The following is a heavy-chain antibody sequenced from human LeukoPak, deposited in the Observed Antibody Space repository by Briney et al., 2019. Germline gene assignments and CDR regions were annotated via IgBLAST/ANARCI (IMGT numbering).Heavy chain of an antibody. CDR3: ARDIGNHFGGLDHYYYDY. Sequence: SETLSLTCIVSGDAVYYWNWIRQPAGKGLEWIGRIYNNESTWSNPSLKSRVSMSIDTSKNQFSLKLSSVTAADAAVYYCARDIGNHFGGLDHYYYDYWGPGTLVTVSS. CDR1: GDAVYY. CDR2: IYNNEST. V-gene: IGHV4-4*07. D-gene: IGHD2-15*01. J-gene: IGHJ4*02.